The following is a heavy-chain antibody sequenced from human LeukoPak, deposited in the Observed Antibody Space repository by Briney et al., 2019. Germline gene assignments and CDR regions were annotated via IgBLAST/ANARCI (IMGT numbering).Heavy chain of an antibody. CDR2: INWNGGST. Sequence: GGSLRLSCAASGFTFDDYGMSWVRQAPGKGLEWVSGINWNGGSTTYADSAKGRFTISRDNGKNSLYLQMNSLRAEDTALYYCAKGYCSSTSCFFDYWGQGTLVTVSS. V-gene: IGHV3-20*04. J-gene: IGHJ4*02. CDR1: GFTFDDYG. D-gene: IGHD2-2*01. CDR3: AKGYCSSTSCFFDY.